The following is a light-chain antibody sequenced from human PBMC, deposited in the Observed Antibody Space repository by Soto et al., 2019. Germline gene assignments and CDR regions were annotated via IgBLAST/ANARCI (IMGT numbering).Light chain of an antibody. J-gene: IGKJ4*01. CDR2: GAS. Sequence: EIVLMQSPGTLSLSPGERATLSCRASQSVTSSYLAWYQQKPGQAPMLLIDGASRRATGIPDRFSGSGSGTDFTLTISRLEPGDFAVYYCQRYGSSPPLTFGGGTKVEIK. V-gene: IGKV3-20*01. CDR1: QSVTSSY. CDR3: QRYGSSPPLT.